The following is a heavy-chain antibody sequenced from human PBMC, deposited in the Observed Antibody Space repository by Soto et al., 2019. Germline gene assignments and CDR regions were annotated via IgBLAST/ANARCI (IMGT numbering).Heavy chain of an antibody. CDR2: INPNSGAT. V-gene: IGHV1-2*02. J-gene: IGHJ6*02. Sequence: ASVKVSCKASGGTFSSYAISWVRQAPGQGLEWMGGINPNSGATNYAQKFQGRVTMTGDTSISTAYMELSRLRSDDTAVYYCARAPDYGDSDYYYGMDVWGQGTTVTVSS. CDR3: ARAPDYGDSDYYYGMDV. CDR1: GGTFSSYA. D-gene: IGHD4-17*01.